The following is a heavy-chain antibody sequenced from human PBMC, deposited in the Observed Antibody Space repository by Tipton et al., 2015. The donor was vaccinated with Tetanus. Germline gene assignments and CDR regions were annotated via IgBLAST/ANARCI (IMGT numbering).Heavy chain of an antibody. CDR2: IYHSGST. CDR3: ARVVIWFGAPPSHFDY. Sequence: TLSLTCAVSGGSISSGGYSWSWIRQPPGKGLEWIGYIYHSGSTYYNPSLKSRVTIPVDRSKNQFSLKLSSVTAADTAVYYCARVVIWFGAPPSHFDYWGQGTLVTVSS. D-gene: IGHD3-10*01. CDR1: GGSISSGGYS. J-gene: IGHJ4*02. V-gene: IGHV4-30-2*01.